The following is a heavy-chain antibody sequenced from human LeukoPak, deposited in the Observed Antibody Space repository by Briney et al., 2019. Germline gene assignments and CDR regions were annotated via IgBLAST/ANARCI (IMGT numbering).Heavy chain of an antibody. V-gene: IGHV3-7*01. CDR1: GFTFSSYW. CDR2: IKRDGNEK. D-gene: IGHD3-10*01. J-gene: IGHJ5*01. CDR3: AKEGAYPIITYDS. Sequence: PGGFLRLSCAASGFTFSSYWMNGVRQAPGKGLEWVANIKRDGNEKNYVDSVKGRFSISRDNAKNSLYLQMDSLRAEDTAVYYCAKEGAYPIITYDSWGQGALVTVSS.